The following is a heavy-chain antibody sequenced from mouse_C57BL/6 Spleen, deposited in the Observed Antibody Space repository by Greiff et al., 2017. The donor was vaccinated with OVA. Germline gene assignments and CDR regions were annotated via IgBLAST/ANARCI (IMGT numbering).Heavy chain of an antibody. CDR1: GFTFTDYY. D-gene: IGHD1-1*01. J-gene: IGHJ2*01. CDR3: ARYNYGSSDY. V-gene: IGHV7-3*01. CDR2: IRNKANGYTT. Sequence: EVQRVESGGGLVQPGGSLSLSCAASGFTFTDYYMSWVRQPPGKALEWLGFIRNKANGYTTEYSASVKGRFTISRDNSQSFLYLQMNALRAEDSATYYCARYNYGSSDYWGQGTTLTVSS.